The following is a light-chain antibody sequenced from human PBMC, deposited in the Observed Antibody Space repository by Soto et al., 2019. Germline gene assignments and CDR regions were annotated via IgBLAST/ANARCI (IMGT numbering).Light chain of an antibody. CDR3: QQYNNWPPWT. Sequence: EIVMTQYPATMSVSPGQIETLSCRASQSVSSNLAWYTQNPGQAPRRLIYGASTRDTGIPARFSGSGSGTEFTLTISNLQSEDFAVYYGQQYNNWPPWTFGQGTKVEI. CDR1: QSVSSN. CDR2: GAS. V-gene: IGKV3-15*01. J-gene: IGKJ1*01.